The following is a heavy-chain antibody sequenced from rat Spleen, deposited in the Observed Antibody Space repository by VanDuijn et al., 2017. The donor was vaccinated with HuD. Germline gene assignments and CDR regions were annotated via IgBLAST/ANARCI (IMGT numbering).Heavy chain of an antibody. CDR1: GFTFSNYD. CDR2: SSYDGSST. CDR3: ARPSYGFPFAY. J-gene: IGHJ3*01. V-gene: IGHV5-25*01. Sequence: EVQLVESGGGLVQPGRSMKLSCAASGFTFSNYDMAWVRQAQTKGLEWVASSSYDGSSTYYRDSVKGRFTISRDNAKSTLYLQMDSLRSEDTATYYCARPSYGFPFAYWGQGTLVTVSS. D-gene: IGHD1-3*01.